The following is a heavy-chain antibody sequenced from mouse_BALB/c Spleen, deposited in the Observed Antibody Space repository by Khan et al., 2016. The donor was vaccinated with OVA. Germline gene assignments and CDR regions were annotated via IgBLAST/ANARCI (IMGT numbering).Heavy chain of an antibody. Sequence: QIQLVQSGPELKKPGETVKISCKASGYTFTDYGMNWVKQAPGKGLKWMGWINPNTGESTFAEDFKGRFAFSLETSARTAYLQINNLKNEDTAIXFCARDDYYASAYRNLDHYALDYWGQGTSVTVSS. CDR2: INPNTGES. CDR3: ARDDYYASAYRNLDHYALDY. J-gene: IGHJ4*01. V-gene: IGHV9-3*02. D-gene: IGHD1-1*01. CDR1: GYTFTDYG.